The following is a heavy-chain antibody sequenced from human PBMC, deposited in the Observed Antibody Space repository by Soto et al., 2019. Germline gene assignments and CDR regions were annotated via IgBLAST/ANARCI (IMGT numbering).Heavy chain of an antibody. V-gene: IGHV1-18*04. J-gene: IGHJ4*02. CDR1: GYTSADFG. CDR2: VSGNNGAS. Sequence: ASVKVSCKASGYTSADFGISWVRQAPGQGLEWMGWVSGNNGASNPAPKVQGRITMTLDTSTGVSYMALRSLRSDHTALYYCAVPGRADFDYWSQGTLVTVSS. CDR3: AVPGRADFDY.